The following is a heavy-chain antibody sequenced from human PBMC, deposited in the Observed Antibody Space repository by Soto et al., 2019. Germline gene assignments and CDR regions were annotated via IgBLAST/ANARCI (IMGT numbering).Heavy chain of an antibody. D-gene: IGHD3-22*01. CDR2: IKRNSGGT. V-gene: IGHV1-2*04. CDR3: AATYYYDSIGSTHAFAI. Sequence: QVQLVQSGAEVKKPGASVKVSCKAYGYTFTGYYMHWVRQAPGQGLEWMGWIKRNSGGTNYAQKLQGWVTITRDTSISTAYMELSRLRSADTAVYYCAATYYYDSIGSTHAFAIWGQGAMVPVSS. CDR1: GYTFTGYY. J-gene: IGHJ3*02.